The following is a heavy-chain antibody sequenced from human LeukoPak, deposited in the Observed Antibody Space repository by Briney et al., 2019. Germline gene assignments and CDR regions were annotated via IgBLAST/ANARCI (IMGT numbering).Heavy chain of an antibody. CDR1: GGSISSSTYS. Sequence: SETLSLTCTVSGGSISSSTYSWGWIRQPPGKGLEWIGSIYNSRSTYYNPSLKSRLTKLVDTSKNQFSLKLSSVTAADTAVYYCARHIRDAFDYWGQGTLVTVSS. J-gene: IGHJ4*02. CDR3: ARHIRDAFDY. V-gene: IGHV4-39*07. CDR2: IYNSRST. D-gene: IGHD5-24*01.